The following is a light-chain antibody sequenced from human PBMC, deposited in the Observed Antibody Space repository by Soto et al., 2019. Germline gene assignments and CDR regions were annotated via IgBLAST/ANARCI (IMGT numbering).Light chain of an antibody. CDR3: QSYDSSLSGVV. J-gene: IGLJ2*01. CDR1: SSSIGAGYD. V-gene: IGLV1-40*01. Sequence: QSVLTQPPSVSGAPGQRVTISCTGSSSSIGAGYDVHWYQQLPGTAPKLLIYGNSNRPSGVPDRFSGSKSGTSASLAITGLQAEDEADYYCQSYDSSLSGVVFGGGTKSPS. CDR2: GNS.